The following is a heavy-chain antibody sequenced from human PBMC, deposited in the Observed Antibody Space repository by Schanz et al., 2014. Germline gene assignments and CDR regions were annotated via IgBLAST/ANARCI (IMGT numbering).Heavy chain of an antibody. CDR1: GFTFSSYA. V-gene: IGHV3-30*04. CDR3: ARGGRGGYPGRAFDM. CDR2: TSSDGSLK. D-gene: IGHD5-12*01. Sequence: QVQLVESGGGVVQPGRSLRLSCAASGFTFSSYAVHWVRQAPDKGLVWVAVTSSDGSLKYYADSVKGRFTISRDNSRDTVYLQMNSLRGEDTAVYYCARGGRGGYPGRAFDMWGQGTMVTASS. J-gene: IGHJ3*02.